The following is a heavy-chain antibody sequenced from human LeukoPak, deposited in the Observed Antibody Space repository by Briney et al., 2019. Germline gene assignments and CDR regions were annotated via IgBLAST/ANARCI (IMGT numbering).Heavy chain of an antibody. CDR2: INPNSGGT. V-gene: IGHV1-2*02. CDR3: ARPLTTSGWYFDL. J-gene: IGHJ2*01. CDR1: GGTFSSYA. Sequence: ASVKVSCKASGGTFSSYAISWVRQAPGQGLEWMGWINPNSGGTNYAQKFQDRVTMTRDTSISTAYMELSSLKSDDTAVYYCARPLTTSGWYFDLWGRGTLVTVSS. D-gene: IGHD1-14*01.